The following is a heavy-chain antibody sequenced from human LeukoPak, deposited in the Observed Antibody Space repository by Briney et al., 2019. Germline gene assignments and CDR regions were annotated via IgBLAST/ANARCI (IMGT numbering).Heavy chain of an antibody. CDR1: GFTFTSYS. D-gene: IGHD2-15*01. V-gene: IGHV3-21*01. J-gene: IGHJ4*02. CDR3: ARGYCSGGNCYSTDY. Sequence: GGSLRLSCAASGFTFTSYSMSWVRQAPGKGLEWVSSISSSSSYIHYADSVKGRFTISRDNAKNSLYLQMSSLRAEDTAVYYCARGYCSGGNCYSTDYWGQGTLVTVSS. CDR2: ISSSSSYI.